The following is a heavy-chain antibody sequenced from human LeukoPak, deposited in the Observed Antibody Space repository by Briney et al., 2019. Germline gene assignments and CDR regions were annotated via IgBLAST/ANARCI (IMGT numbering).Heavy chain of an antibody. J-gene: IGHJ4*02. V-gene: IGHV1-18*01. Sequence: GASVKVSCKASGYIFSSYGITWLRQAPGQGLEWMGWISGYNGNTKYAQKFQGRVTMTTDTSTSKTYMDLRSLRIDDTAVYYCARGGSYHPADYWGQGTLVTVSS. CDR2: ISGYNGNT. D-gene: IGHD1-26*01. CDR3: ARGGSYHPADY. CDR1: GYIFSSYG.